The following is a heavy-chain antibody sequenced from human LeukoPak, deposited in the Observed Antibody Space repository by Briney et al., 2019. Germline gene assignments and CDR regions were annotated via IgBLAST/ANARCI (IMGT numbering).Heavy chain of an antibody. V-gene: IGHV4-39*07. CDR1: GDSISRSNYY. CDR2: IYYSGDT. D-gene: IGHD5-12*01. J-gene: IGHJ6*03. Sequence: NPSETLSLTCTVSGDSISRSNYYWGWIRQPPGKGLEWIGSIYYSGDTYYNPSLKSRVTISVDTSKNQFSLNLRSVTAADTAVYYCARGSAGYVGYPYYYIDVWDKGTTVTVSS. CDR3: ARGSAGYVGYPYYYIDV.